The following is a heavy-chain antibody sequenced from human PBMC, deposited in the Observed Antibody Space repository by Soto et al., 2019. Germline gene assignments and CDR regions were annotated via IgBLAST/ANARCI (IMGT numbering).Heavy chain of an antibody. CDR3: ARIIWWFDP. J-gene: IGHJ5*02. Sequence: SETLSLTCAVYGGSFSGYYWSWIRQPPGKGLEWIGEINHSGSTNYNPSLKSRVTISVDTSKNQFSLKLSSVTAADTAVYYCARIIWWFDPWGQGTLVTVSS. D-gene: IGHD3-10*01. V-gene: IGHV4-34*01. CDR2: INHSGST. CDR1: GGSFSGYY.